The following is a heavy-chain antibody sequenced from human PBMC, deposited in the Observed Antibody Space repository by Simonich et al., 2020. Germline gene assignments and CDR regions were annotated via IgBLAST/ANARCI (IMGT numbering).Heavy chain of an antibody. D-gene: IGHD1-26*01. J-gene: IGHJ1*01. CDR1: GYSISSGSY. CDR2: IYHSGST. V-gene: IGHV4-38-2*01. CDR3: ARLAPGYSGSYPEYFQH. Sequence: QVQLQESGPGLVKPSETLSPTCAVSGYSISSGSYWGWVRQPPGKGLEWIGSIYHSGSTNSNPTLKSRVTISVDTSKNQFSLKLSSVTAADTAVYYCARLAPGYSGSYPEYFQHWGQGTLVTVSS.